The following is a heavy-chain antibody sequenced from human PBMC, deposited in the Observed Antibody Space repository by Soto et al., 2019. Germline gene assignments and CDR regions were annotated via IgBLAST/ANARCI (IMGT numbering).Heavy chain of an antibody. CDR2: IYYSGST. Sequence: SETLSLTCTVSGGSISSYYWSWIRQPPGKGLEWIGYIYYSGSTNYNPSLKSRVTISVDTSKNQFSLKLSSVTAADTAVYYCVRERLTSYYYYGMDVWGQGTTVTVSS. CDR3: VRERLTSYYYYGMDV. J-gene: IGHJ6*02. CDR1: GGSISSYY. D-gene: IGHD3-22*01. V-gene: IGHV4-59*01.